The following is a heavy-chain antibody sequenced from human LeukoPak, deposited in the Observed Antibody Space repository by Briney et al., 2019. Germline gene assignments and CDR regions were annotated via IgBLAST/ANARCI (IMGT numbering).Heavy chain of an antibody. J-gene: IGHJ4*02. CDR3: ARELRFLEWLRGIDY. CDR1: GFTFSSYG. V-gene: IGHV3-30*02. Sequence: GGFLRLSCAASGFTFSSYGMHWVRQAPGKGLEWVAFIRYDGSNKYYADSVKGRFTISRDNSKNTLYLQMNSLRAEDTAVYYCARELRFLEWLRGIDYWGQGTLVTVSS. CDR2: IRYDGSNK. D-gene: IGHD3-3*01.